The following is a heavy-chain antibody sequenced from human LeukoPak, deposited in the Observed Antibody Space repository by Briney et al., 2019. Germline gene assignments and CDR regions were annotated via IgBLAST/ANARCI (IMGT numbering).Heavy chain of an antibody. Sequence: AGGSLRLSCAGSGFTVGRCYMSWVRQAPGKGLEWVSVLYSDGTTFYADSVKGRFTISRDNSKNTLHLQMNNLRAEDTAVYYCARAAYDSNGFTANHDYWGQGTTVTVSS. V-gene: IGHV3-53*01. CDR1: GFTVGRCY. CDR2: LYSDGTT. D-gene: IGHD3-22*01. J-gene: IGHJ4*03. CDR3: ARAAYDSNGFTANHDY.